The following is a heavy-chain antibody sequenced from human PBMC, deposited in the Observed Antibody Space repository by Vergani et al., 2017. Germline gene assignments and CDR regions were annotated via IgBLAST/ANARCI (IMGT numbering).Heavy chain of an antibody. D-gene: IGHD5-18*01. CDR3: GGDPGVRGYSYGYVAPEYYFDY. Sequence: QVQLVQSGAEVKKPGASVKVSCKASGGTFSSYAISWVRQAPGQGLEWMGRIIPILGIANYAQKFQGRVTITADKSTSTAYMELSSLRSEDTAVYYVGGDPGVRGYSYGYVAPEYYFDYWGQGTLVTVSS. J-gene: IGHJ4*02. V-gene: IGHV1-69*04. CDR2: IIPILGIA. CDR1: GGTFSSYA.